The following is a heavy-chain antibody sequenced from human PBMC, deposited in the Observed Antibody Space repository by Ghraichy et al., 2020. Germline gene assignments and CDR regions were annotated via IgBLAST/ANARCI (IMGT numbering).Heavy chain of an antibody. CDR3: ATCHRGTACDTGLDY. Sequence: GGSLRLSCAASGFTFIDYAMTWVRQAPGKGLEWVSNIGGSGGWTNHADSMRGRFTISRDNSKNSLYLQMNSLRAEDTAVYYCATCHRGTACDTGLDYWGQGTLVTVSS. CDR2: IGGSGGWT. CDR1: GFTFIDYA. D-gene: IGHD3-16*01. J-gene: IGHJ4*02. V-gene: IGHV3-23*01.